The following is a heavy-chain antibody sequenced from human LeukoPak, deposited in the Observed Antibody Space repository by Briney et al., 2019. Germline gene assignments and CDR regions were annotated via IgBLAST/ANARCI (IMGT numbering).Heavy chain of an antibody. CDR1: GXSFTSYC. CDR2: IYPGDSDT. CDR3: ARQGPRYSSGWYGIDY. V-gene: IGHV5-51*01. D-gene: IGHD6-19*01. J-gene: IGHJ4*02. Sequence: GESLKISFKGSGXSFTSYCIGWVRQMPGKGMEWMGIIYPGDSDTRYSPSFQGQVTISADKSISTAYLQWSSLKASDTAMYYCARQGPRYSSGWYGIDYWGQGTLVTVSS.